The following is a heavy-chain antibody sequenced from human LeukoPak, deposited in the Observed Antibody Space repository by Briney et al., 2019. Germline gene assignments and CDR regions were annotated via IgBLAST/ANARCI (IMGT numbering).Heavy chain of an antibody. CDR2: TYYSGSR. Sequence: SETLSLPCTVSGGSISRSIYYWSWIRPPPGKRLEWVGSTYYSGSRPSTPSLKGLVTISVDTSKSPCSLNVSSVTAADTAVYYCASAVKEYNRGWSLDYWGQGIQVTVSS. CDR3: ASAVKEYNRGWSLDY. V-gene: IGHV4-39*02. J-gene: IGHJ4*02. D-gene: IGHD6-19*01. CDR1: GGSISRSIYY.